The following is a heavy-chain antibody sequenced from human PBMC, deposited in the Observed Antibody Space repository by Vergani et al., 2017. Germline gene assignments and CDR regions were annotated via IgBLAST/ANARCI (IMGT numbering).Heavy chain of an antibody. J-gene: IGHJ4*02. D-gene: IGHD5-12*01. CDR1: GGSISSSSYY. V-gene: IGHV4-39*07. Sequence: QVQLQESGPGLVKPSETLSLTCTVSGGSISSSSYYWGWIRQPPGKGLEWIGSIYYSGSTYYNPSLKSRVTISVDTSKNQFSLKLSSVTAADTAVYYCARDPAPLRFPPDYWGQGTLVTVSS. CDR2: IYYSGST. CDR3: ARDPAPLRFPPDY.